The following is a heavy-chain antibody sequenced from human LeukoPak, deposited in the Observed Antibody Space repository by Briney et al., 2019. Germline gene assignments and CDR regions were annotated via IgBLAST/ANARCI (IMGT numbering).Heavy chain of an antibody. CDR3: ATAGPVAVAGTDYFDS. J-gene: IGHJ4*02. D-gene: IGHD6-19*01. CDR1: GGSISSYY. CDR2: IYYIGNT. V-gene: IGHV4-59*01. Sequence: SETLSLTCTASGGSISSYYWSWIRQPPGKGLEWIGYIYYIGNTNYNPSLKSRVTMSVDTSRNQVSLKLSSVTAADTAVYYCATAGPVAVAGTDYFDSWGQGTLVTVSS.